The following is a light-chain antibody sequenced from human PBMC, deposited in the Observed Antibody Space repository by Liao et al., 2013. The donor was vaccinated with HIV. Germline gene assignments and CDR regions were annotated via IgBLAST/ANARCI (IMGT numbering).Light chain of an antibody. CDR1: RLGNKW. J-gene: IGLJ1*01. CDR3: QAWHSSTLCV. Sequence: SYVLTQPPSLSVAPGQTANITCSGQRLGNKWTSWYQQRPGQSPILVIYDDMKRPSGIPERFSASKSGHTATLTISGAQAMDEADYYCQAWHSSTLCVFGTGTTVTVL. CDR2: DDM. V-gene: IGLV3-1*01.